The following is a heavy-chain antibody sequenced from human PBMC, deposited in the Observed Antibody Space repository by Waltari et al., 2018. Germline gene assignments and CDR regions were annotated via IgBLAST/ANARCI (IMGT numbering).Heavy chain of an antibody. CDR2: PYLRAKWYN. CDR3: ARDVDTACEI. Sequence: QVQLQQSGPGLVKPSQTLLLTCAISGDSVSSSTAAWNWIRQSPSRGLEWLGRPYLRAKWYNDYAESLRGRISINPETSKNQFSLQLNSVTPEDTAVYYCARDVDTACEIWGRGTLVTVSS. D-gene: IGHD5-18*01. CDR1: GDSVSSSTAA. V-gene: IGHV6-1*02. J-gene: IGHJ4*02.